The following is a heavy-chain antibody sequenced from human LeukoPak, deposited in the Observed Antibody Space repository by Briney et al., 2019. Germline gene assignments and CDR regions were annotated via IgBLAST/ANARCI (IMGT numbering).Heavy chain of an antibody. Sequence: ASVKVSCKASGYPFIDYYLHWVRQAPGQGLEWMGCINPNTGDTNSAQNFQGRVTMTRDTSISTAYMELSRLRSDDTAVYYCARGGDDYNLIFDYWGQGTLVTVSS. CDR2: INPNTGDT. D-gene: IGHD5-24*01. CDR1: GYPFIDYY. CDR3: ARGGDDYNLIFDY. J-gene: IGHJ4*02. V-gene: IGHV1-2*02.